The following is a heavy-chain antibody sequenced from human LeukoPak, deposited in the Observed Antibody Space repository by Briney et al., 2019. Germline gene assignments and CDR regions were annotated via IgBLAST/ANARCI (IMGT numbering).Heavy chain of an antibody. CDR1: GFTFSGSW. J-gene: IGHJ4*02. Sequence: GGSLRLSCAASGFTFSGSWMTWIRQAPGKGLEWVANIKEDGSDKYYVDSVKGRFTISRDNSKNTLYLQMNSLRAEDTAVYYCAEGYRGYSYGYDYWGQGTLVTVSS. CDR3: AEGYRGYSYGYDY. V-gene: IGHV3-7*03. CDR2: IKEDGSDK. D-gene: IGHD5-18*01.